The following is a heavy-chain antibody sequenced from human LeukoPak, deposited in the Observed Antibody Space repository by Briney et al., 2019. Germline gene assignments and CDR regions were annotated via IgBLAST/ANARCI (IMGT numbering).Heavy chain of an antibody. V-gene: IGHV4-39*01. CDR3: ARLAPIDY. J-gene: IGHJ4*02. CDR2: IYYSGST. Sequence: SETPSLTCTVSGYSVGSSSYYWGWIRQPPGKGLEWIGTIYYSGSTYYNPSLKSRVTISVDTSKNQFSLKLSSVTAADTAVYYCARLAPIDYWGQGTLVTVSS. CDR1: GYSVGSSSYY.